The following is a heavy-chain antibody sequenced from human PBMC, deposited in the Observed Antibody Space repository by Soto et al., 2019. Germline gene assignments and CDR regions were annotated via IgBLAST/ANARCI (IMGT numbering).Heavy chain of an antibody. D-gene: IGHD3-22*01. Sequence: GGSLRLSCAASGFTVSSNYMSWVRQAPGKGLEWVSSISSSSSYIYYADSVKGRFTISRDNAKNSLYLQMNSLRAEDTAVYYCARGYHYYDSSGYDKWDAFDIWGQGTMVTVSS. J-gene: IGHJ3*02. V-gene: IGHV3-21*01. CDR3: ARGYHYYDSSGYDKWDAFDI. CDR2: ISSSSSYI. CDR1: GFTVSSNY.